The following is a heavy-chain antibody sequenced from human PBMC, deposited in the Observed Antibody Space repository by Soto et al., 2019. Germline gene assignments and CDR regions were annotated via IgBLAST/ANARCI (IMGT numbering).Heavy chain of an antibody. D-gene: IGHD6-13*01. V-gene: IGHV1-2*04. CDR2: INPNSGGT. Sequence: ASVKVSCKASGYTFTGYYMHWVRQAPGQGLEWMGWINPNSGGTNYAQKFQGWVTMTRDTSISTAYMELSRLRSDDTAAYYCARKGRIAAAPFDYWGQGTLVTVSS. CDR1: GYTFTGYY. CDR3: ARKGRIAAAPFDY. J-gene: IGHJ4*02.